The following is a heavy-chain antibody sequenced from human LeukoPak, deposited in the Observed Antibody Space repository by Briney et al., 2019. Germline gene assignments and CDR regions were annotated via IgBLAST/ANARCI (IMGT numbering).Heavy chain of an antibody. CDR3: ARSPYNWFDP. V-gene: IGHV1-69*13. J-gene: IGHJ5*02. CDR2: IIPIFGTA. CDR1: GYTSTSYG. Sequence: GASVKVSCKASGYTSTSYGISWVRQAPGQGLEWMGGIIPIFGTANYAQKFQGRVTITADESTSTAYMELSSLRSEDTAVYYCARSPYNWFDPWGQGTLVTVSS.